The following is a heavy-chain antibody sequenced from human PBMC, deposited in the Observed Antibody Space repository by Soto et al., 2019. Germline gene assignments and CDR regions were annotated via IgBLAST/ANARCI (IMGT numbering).Heavy chain of an antibody. CDR1: GFTFSSYA. CDR2: ISYDGSNK. D-gene: IGHD3-3*01. Sequence: HPGGSLRLSCAASGFTFSSYAMHWVRQAPGKGLEWVAVISYDGSNKYYADSVKGRFTISRDNSKNTLYLQMNSLRAEDTAVYYCASRYYDFWSGYYLRWGGDAFDIWGQGTMVTVSS. CDR3: ASRYYDFWSGYYLRWGGDAFDI. J-gene: IGHJ3*02. V-gene: IGHV3-30-3*01.